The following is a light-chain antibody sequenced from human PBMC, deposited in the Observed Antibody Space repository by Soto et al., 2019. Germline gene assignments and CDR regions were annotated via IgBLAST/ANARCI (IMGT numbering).Light chain of an antibody. CDR1: SSVVGAYDY. Sequence: QSVLTQPASVSGSPGQSIAISCTGTSSVVGAYDYVSWYQQHPDKVPKLMIYEVTSRPSGVSSRFSGSKSGNTASLTISGLQAENEADYYCSSHRSDSTRVLGTGTKVTVL. CDR2: EVT. V-gene: IGLV2-14*01. CDR3: SSHRSDSTRV. J-gene: IGLJ1*01.